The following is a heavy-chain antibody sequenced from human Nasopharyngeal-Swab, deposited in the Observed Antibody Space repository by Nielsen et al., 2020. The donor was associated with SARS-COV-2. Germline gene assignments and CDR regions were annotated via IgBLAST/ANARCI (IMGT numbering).Heavy chain of an antibody. J-gene: IGHJ5*02. V-gene: IGHV1-46*01. Sequence: WVRQAPGQGLEWMGIINPGGGSARYSQNFQGRVTMTGDTSTSTVYMELSSLRSEDTAVYYCARGGDPREVVAATDCFDPWGQGTPVTVSS. CDR2: INPGGGSA. D-gene: IGHD2-15*01. CDR3: ARGGDPREVVAATDCFDP.